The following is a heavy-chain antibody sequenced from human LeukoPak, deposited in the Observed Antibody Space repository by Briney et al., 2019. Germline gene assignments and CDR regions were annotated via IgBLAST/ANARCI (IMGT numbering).Heavy chain of an antibody. V-gene: IGHV1-2*02. CDR1: GYTFTGYY. CDR3: ARDPGYSGYANTAHFDY. J-gene: IGHJ4*02. Sequence: GASVKVSCKASGYTFTGYYMHWVRQAPGQGLEWMGWINPNSGGTNYAQKFQGRVTMTRDTSISTAYMELSRLRSDDTAVYYCARDPGYSGYANTAHFDYWGQGTLVAVSS. CDR2: INPNSGGT. D-gene: IGHD5-12*01.